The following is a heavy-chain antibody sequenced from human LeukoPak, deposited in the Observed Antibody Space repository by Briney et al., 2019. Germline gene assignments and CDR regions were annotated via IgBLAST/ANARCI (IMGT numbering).Heavy chain of an antibody. J-gene: IGHJ3*02. D-gene: IGHD5-12*01. CDR1: GGSISSGSYY. CDR3: ARGDIVATIGAFDI. Sequence: SSETLSLTCTVSGGSISSGSYYWSWIRQPAGKGLEWIGRIYTSGSTNYNPSLKSRVTISVDTSKNQFSLKLSSVTAADTAVYYCARGDIVATIGAFDIWGQGTMVTVSS. V-gene: IGHV4-61*02. CDR2: IYTSGST.